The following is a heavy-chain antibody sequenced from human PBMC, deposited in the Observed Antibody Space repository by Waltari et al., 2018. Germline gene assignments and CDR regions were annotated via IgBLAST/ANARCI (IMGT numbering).Heavy chain of an antibody. CDR3: ARVYYDSSGPGHDAFDI. CDR2: INHSGSA. D-gene: IGHD3-22*01. J-gene: IGHJ3*02. V-gene: IGHV4-34*01. Sequence: QVQLQQWGAGLLKPSETLSLTCAVYGGSFSGYYWSWIRQPPGKGLEWIGEINHSGSANYNPTLKSRVTISVDTSKTQFSLKLSSVTAADTAVYYCARVYYDSSGPGHDAFDIWGQGTMVTVSS. CDR1: GGSFSGYY.